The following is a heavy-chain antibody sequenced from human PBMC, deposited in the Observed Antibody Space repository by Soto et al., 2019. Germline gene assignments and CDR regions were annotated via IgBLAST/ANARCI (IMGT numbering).Heavy chain of an antibody. J-gene: IGHJ4*02. CDR1: GGSISSYY. V-gene: IGHV4-59*01. D-gene: IGHD3-10*01. Sequence: SETLSLTCTVSGGSISSYYWSWIRQPPGKGLEWIGYIYYSGSTNYNPSLKSRVTISVDTSKNQFSLKLSSVTAADTAVYYCARYGSGSYYAVGYFDYWGQGTLVTVSS. CDR2: IYYSGST. CDR3: ARYGSGSYYAVGYFDY.